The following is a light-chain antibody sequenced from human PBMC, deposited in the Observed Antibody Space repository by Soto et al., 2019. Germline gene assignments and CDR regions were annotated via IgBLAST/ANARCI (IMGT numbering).Light chain of an antibody. J-gene: IGKJ1*01. Sequence: DIVLTQSPGTLYLSPGERATLSCRSSQIVNSGYLAWYQQRPGQAPRLLIYGASSRATGIPDRFSGRGSGTDFTLTISRLEPEDFAVYYCQQYGSSPETFGQGTKVDIK. V-gene: IGKV3-20*01. CDR2: GAS. CDR1: QIVNSGY. CDR3: QQYGSSPET.